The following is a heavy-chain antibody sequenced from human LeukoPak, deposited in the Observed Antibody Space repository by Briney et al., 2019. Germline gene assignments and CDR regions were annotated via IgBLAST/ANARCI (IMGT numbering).Heavy chain of an antibody. CDR1: GFTFSTYA. CDR2: ISGSGIST. J-gene: IGHJ4*02. Sequence: PGGSLRLSCAASGFTFSTYAMSWVRQAPGKGLEWLSTISGSGISTSYADSVKGRFTISRDNSRNTLYLQMDILRAEDTAIYYCAKRIAAAGKSYFDYWGQGNLVTVSS. V-gene: IGHV3-23*01. CDR3: AKRIAAAGKSYFDY. D-gene: IGHD6-13*01.